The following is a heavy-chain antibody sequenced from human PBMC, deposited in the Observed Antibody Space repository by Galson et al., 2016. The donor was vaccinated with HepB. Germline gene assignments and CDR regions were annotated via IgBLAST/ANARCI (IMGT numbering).Heavy chain of an antibody. V-gene: IGHV2-5*02. CDR1: GFSLSTSGVG. CDR3: AHRLSGDYEFYYFDV. J-gene: IGHJ4*02. CDR2: IYWDDDK. D-gene: IGHD4-17*01. Sequence: PALVKPTQTLTLTCTFSGFSLSTSGVGVGWIRQPPGKALEWLALIYWDDDKRYSPSLKSRLTITKDTSKNQVVLTMTKMDPVDTATYYCAHRLSGDYEFYYFDVWGQGTLVTVSS.